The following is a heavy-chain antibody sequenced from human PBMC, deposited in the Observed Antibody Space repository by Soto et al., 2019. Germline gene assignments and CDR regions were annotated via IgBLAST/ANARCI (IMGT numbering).Heavy chain of an antibody. CDR1: GLTIISYA. Sequence: EVQLLESGGGLVQPGGSLRLSCAASGLTIISYAMTWVRQAPGKGLEWVSGISGSGDSTYYADSVKGRFTISRDNSKNTRYLQMNSLRAEDTAVYYCATDRYIAVTGHDYWGQGTMVTVSS. V-gene: IGHV3-23*01. D-gene: IGHD6-19*01. CDR3: ATDRYIAVTGHDY. J-gene: IGHJ4*02. CDR2: ISGSGDST.